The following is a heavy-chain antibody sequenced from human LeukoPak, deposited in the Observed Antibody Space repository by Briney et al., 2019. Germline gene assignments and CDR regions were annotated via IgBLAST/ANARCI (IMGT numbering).Heavy chain of an antibody. CDR3: ARLDGYCSGGSCYSVSFVDP. D-gene: IGHD2-15*01. J-gene: IGHJ5*02. Sequence: PSETLSLTCTVSGGSTSSSNYYWGWIRQPPGKGLEWIGSIYYSGSTYYNPSLKSRVTISVDTSKNQFSLKLSSVTAADTAVYYCARLDGYCSGGSCYSVSFVDPWGQGTLVTVSS. V-gene: IGHV4-39*01. CDR1: GGSTSSSNYY. CDR2: IYYSGST.